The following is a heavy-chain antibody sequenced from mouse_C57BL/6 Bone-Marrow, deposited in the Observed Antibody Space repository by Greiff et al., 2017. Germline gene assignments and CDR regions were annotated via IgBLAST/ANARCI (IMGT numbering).Heavy chain of an antibody. Sequence: QVQLQQPGAELVRPGTSVKLSCKASGYTFTSYWMHWVKQRPGQGLEWIGVIDPSDSYTNYNQKFKGKATLTVDTSSSTAYMQLSSLTSEDSAVYYCARTLGDYWGQGTTLTVSS. D-gene: IGHD3-3*01. V-gene: IGHV1-59*01. CDR3: ARTLGDY. CDR2: IDPSDSYT. J-gene: IGHJ2*01. CDR1: GYTFTSYW.